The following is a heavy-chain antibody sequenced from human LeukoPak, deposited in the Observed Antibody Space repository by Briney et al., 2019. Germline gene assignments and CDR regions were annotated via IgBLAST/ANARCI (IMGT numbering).Heavy chain of an antibody. CDR1: GYSFTSYW. J-gene: IGHJ4*02. V-gene: IGHV5-51*01. CDR3: ARLRLKATVVTPIAGSFDY. Sequence: GESLKISCKGSGYSFTSYWIGWVRQMPGKGLEWMGIIYPGDSDTRYSPSFQGQVTISADKSISTAYLQWSSLKASDTAMYYCARLRLKATVVTPIAGSFDYWGQGTLVTVSS. CDR2: IYPGDSDT. D-gene: IGHD4-23*01.